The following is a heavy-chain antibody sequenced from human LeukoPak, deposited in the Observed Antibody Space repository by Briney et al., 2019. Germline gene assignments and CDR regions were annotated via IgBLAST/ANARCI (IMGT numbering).Heavy chain of an antibody. CDR1: GFTVSSNY. CDR2: IYSGGST. CDR3: AREGDTAMVDY. Sequence: SGGSLRLSCAASGFTVSSNYMSWVRQAPGKGLEWVSVIYSGGSTYYADSVKGRFTISRDNSKNTLYLQMNSLRAEDTAVYYCAREGDTAMVDYWGQGTLVIVSS. D-gene: IGHD5-18*01. V-gene: IGHV3-53*01. J-gene: IGHJ4*02.